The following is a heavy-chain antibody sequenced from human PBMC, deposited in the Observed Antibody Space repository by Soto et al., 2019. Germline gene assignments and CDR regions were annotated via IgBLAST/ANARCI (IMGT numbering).Heavy chain of an antibody. Sequence: QVQLQESGPGLVKPSGTLSLTCAVSGGSISSSNWWSWVRQPPGKGLEWIGEIYHSGRTNYNPSLKGRVTISVDKAKNQFSLKLSSVAAADTAVYYCGSSSFYYGMDGLGQGTTVTVSS. J-gene: IGHJ6*02. D-gene: IGHD6-6*01. CDR2: IYHSGRT. V-gene: IGHV4-4*02. CDR3: GSSSFYYGMDG. CDR1: GGSISSSNW.